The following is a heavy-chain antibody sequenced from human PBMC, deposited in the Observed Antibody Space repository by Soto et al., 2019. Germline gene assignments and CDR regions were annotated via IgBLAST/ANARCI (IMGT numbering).Heavy chain of an antibody. V-gene: IGHV4-39*01. CDR3: PRRQKKKWFDP. CDR2: IYYSGST. CDR1: GGSISSSSYY. J-gene: IGHJ5*02. Sequence: WETLSLTCTVSGGSISSSSYYWGWIRQPPGKGLEWIGSIYYSGSTYYNPSLKSRVTISVDTSKNQFSLKLSSVTAADTAVYYCPRRQKKKWFDPWGQGTLVTVSS.